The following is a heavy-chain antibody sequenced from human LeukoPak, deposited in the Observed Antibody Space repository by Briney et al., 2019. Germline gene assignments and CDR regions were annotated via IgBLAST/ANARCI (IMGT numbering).Heavy chain of an antibody. D-gene: IGHD6-19*01. CDR3: TTLTGYSSGWHNWFDP. J-gene: IGHJ5*02. CDR1: GFTFSGSA. Sequence: GGSLRLSCAASGFTFSGSAMHWVRQASGKGLEWVGRIRSKANSYATAYAASVKGRFTISRDDSKNTAYQQMNSLKTEDTAVYYCTTLTGYSSGWHNWFDPWGQGTLVTVSS. V-gene: IGHV3-73*01. CDR2: IRSKANSYAT.